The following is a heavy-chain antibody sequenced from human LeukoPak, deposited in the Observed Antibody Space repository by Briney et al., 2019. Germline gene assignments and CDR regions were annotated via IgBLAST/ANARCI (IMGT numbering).Heavy chain of an antibody. Sequence: GGSLRLSCAASGFTFSSYGMHWVRQAPGKRLEWVALISYDGSNKYYVDSVKGRFTISRDNSQNTLHLQMNILRVEDTAVYYCVKDWGVLPDYSADGFDIWGPGTVVTVSS. J-gene: IGHJ3*02. V-gene: IGHV3-30*18. D-gene: IGHD4-11*01. CDR1: GFTFSSYG. CDR2: ISYDGSNK. CDR3: VKDWGVLPDYSADGFDI.